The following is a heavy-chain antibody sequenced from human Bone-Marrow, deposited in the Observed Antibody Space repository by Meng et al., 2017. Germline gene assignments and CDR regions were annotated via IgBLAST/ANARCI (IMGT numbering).Heavy chain of an antibody. Sequence: QVQLVGSGGGLVKPGGSLRLSCAASGFSFSSYLMHWVRQAPGKGLEWLAAISNDGSNTDYADSVKGRFTISRDNSKDTVFLQMNSLRIEDTAVYYCAREIGGTTPDYWGQGTLVTVSS. J-gene: IGHJ4*02. CDR1: GFSFSSYL. D-gene: IGHD1-1*01. CDR3: AREIGGTTPDY. CDR2: ISNDGSNT. V-gene: IGHV3-30*01.